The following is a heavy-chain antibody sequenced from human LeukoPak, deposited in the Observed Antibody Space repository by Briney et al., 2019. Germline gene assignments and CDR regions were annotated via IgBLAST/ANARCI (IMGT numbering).Heavy chain of an antibody. CDR2: IYYSGST. Sequence: PSETLSLTCTVSGGSISSSSYYWGWIRQPPGKGLEWIGSIYYSGSTYYNPSLKSRVTISVDTSKNQFSLKLSSVTAADTAVYYCARHAIGASVAGVYYFDYWGQGTLVTVSS. CDR1: GGSISSSSYY. CDR3: ARHAIGASVAGVYYFDY. V-gene: IGHV4-39*01. D-gene: IGHD6-19*01. J-gene: IGHJ4*02.